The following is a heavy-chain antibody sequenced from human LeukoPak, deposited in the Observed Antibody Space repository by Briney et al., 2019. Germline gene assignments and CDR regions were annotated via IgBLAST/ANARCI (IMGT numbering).Heavy chain of an antibody. CDR2: TYYRSKWYN. V-gene: IGHV6-1*01. Sequence: SLTLSLTCVISGDSVSSNSAAWNWNRQSPSRGLEWLGRTYYRSKWYNDYAVSVKSRITINPDTSKNQFFLQLNSVTPEDTAVYYCARETSHFDYWGQGTLVTVSS. CDR1: GDSVSSNSAA. CDR3: ARETSHFDY. J-gene: IGHJ4*02.